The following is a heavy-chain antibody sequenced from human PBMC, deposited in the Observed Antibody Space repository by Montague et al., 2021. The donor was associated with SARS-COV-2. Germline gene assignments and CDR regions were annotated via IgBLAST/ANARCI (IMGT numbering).Heavy chain of an antibody. D-gene: IGHD6-19*01. V-gene: IGHV4-39*07. CDR3: AGSNTGLWGIAVAGTGDFDY. CDR1: GGSISSTSYH. CDR2: IYYSGST. J-gene: IGHJ4*02. Sequence: SETLSLTCTVSGGSISSTSYHWGWIRQPPGKGLVLIGNIYYSGSTYYNPSLDSRVTISVATSKNKFSLKLCSVTAADTAVYYCAGSNTGLWGIAVAGTGDFDYWGQGTLVTVSS.